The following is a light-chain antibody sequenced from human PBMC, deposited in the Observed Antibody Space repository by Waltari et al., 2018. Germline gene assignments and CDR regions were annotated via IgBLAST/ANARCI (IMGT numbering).Light chain of an antibody. Sequence: QSALTQPASVSGSPGQSITIPCTGTSSDVGRYNLVSWYQQHPGKAPKLMIYEDTKRPSGVSNRFSGSKSGNTASLTISGLQAEDEADYYCCSYAGSSIWVFGGGTELTVL. CDR1: SSDVGRYNL. J-gene: IGLJ3*02. CDR3: CSYAGSSIWV. CDR2: EDT. V-gene: IGLV2-23*01.